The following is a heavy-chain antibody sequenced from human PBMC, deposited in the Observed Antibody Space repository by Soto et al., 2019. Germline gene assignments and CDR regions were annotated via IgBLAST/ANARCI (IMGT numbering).Heavy chain of an antibody. V-gene: IGHV4-31*03. Sequence: QVQLQESGPGLVTPSQTLSLTCTVSGGSITSGGYFWSWIRQHPGKGLEWIGYMYYSGTTYYNPSLKSRVTISVDTSNNQFSLKLNSVTAADTAVYYCARDRGLDYDSSGQYYYYYGMDVWGQGTTVTVSS. CDR3: ARDRGLDYDSSGQYYYYYGMDV. J-gene: IGHJ6*02. CDR2: MYYSGTT. D-gene: IGHD3-22*01. CDR1: GGSITSGGYF.